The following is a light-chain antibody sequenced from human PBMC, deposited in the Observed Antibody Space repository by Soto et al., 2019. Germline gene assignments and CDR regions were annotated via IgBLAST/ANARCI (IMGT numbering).Light chain of an antibody. Sequence: QSALTQPASVSGSPGQSITISCTGTSSDIGTYDYVSWYQHHPGKVPKLMIYEVTTRPSGVSDRFSGSKSGKTASLTISGLQAEDEADYYCSSYTTTTTPVVFGGGTKLPVL. CDR3: SSYTTTTTPVV. V-gene: IGLV2-14*01. J-gene: IGLJ2*01. CDR2: EVT. CDR1: SSDIGTYDY.